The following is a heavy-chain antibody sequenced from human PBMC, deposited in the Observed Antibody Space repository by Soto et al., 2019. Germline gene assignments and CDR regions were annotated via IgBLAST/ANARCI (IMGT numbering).Heavy chain of an antibody. CDR3: ARALLSHSYDSGGYDSYFHAMDV. CDR2: IIPISETT. J-gene: IGHJ6*02. D-gene: IGHD3-22*01. V-gene: IGHV1-69*06. Sequence: SVKVSCKASGGTFSSLDINWVLQPPLQWLDWMGGIIPISETTNYAQIFQGRVSIVADKSTSTAYMELSRLRSEDTAVYYCARALLSHSYDSGGYDSYFHAMDVWGQGTPVTVSS. CDR1: GGTFSSLD.